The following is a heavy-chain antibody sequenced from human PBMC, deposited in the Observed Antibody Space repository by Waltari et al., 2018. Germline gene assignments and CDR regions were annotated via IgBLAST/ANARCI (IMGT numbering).Heavy chain of an antibody. Sequence: QVQLVQSGAEVKKPGSSVKLPCQASGGTFRSYAISWVRQAPGQGLEWMGGISPILGIANYPQKFQGRVTVTADKSTSTAYMELSSLRSEDTAVYYCARPRPDGYNSYFDYWGQGTLVTVSS. CDR3: ARPRPDGYNSYFDY. CDR2: ISPILGIA. J-gene: IGHJ4*02. D-gene: IGHD5-12*01. CDR1: GGTFRSYA. V-gene: IGHV1-69*10.